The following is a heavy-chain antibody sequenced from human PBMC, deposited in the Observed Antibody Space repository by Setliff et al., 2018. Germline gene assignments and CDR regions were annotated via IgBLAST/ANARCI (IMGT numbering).Heavy chain of an antibody. V-gene: IGHV4-39*07. CDR1: GGSISSSSYY. D-gene: IGHD3-22*01. Sequence: SETLSLTCTVSGGSISSSSYYWGWIRQPPGKGLEWIGSIYYSGSIYYNPSLKSRVTISVDTSKNQFSLKLSSVTAADTAVYYCASVVEDYYDSSGYFLPSYYFDYWGQGTLVTVSS. CDR3: ASVVEDYYDSSGYFLPSYYFDY. J-gene: IGHJ4*02. CDR2: IYYSGSI.